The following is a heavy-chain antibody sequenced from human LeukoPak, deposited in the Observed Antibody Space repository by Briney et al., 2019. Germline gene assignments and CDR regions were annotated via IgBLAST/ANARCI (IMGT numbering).Heavy chain of an antibody. J-gene: IGHJ4*02. V-gene: IGHV4-39*01. D-gene: IGHD2-15*01. CDR3: ARHRGRNGSYSFDD. CDR2: IYYTGSN. Sequence: PSETLSLTCSVSGASISTTNYYWGWIPHPPGKGLEGIGSIYYTGSNYNSPSRKGRVAVSVDTSKNQYSLRLTSVTAADTAVYYCARHRGRNGSYSFDDWGRGTLVTVSS. CDR1: GASISTTNYY.